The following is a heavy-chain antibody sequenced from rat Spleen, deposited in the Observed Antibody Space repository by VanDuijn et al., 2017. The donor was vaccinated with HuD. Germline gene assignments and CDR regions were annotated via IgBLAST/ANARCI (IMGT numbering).Heavy chain of an antibody. J-gene: IGHJ2*01. D-gene: IGHD1-9*01. CDR3: ARQYSGYKSYYFDH. CDR2: ISTSGTNT. CDR1: GFTFSDYA. Sequence: EVQLVESGGGLVQPGNSLKVSCATSGFTFSDYAMAWVRQAPTKGLEWVASISTSGTNTYYRDSVKGRFTISRDNAKSILYLQMDSLRSEDTATYYCARQYSGYKSYYFDHWGQGVLVTVSS. V-gene: IGHV5S23*01.